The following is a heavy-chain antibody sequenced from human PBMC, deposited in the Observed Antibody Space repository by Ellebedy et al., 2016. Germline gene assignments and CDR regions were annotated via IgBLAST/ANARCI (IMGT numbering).Heavy chain of an antibody. J-gene: IGHJ4*02. CDR1: GFTFNDYA. D-gene: IGHD3-10*01. CDR2: VSYDGSKT. CDR3: VRSGESSYYFDY. Sequence: GESLKISXEASGFTFNDYAMHWVRQAPGKGLEWVTFVSYDGSKTYYTDSVKGRFTIFRDNAQNSLYLQVNSLRAEDTAVFYCVRSGESSYYFDYWGQGILVTVSS. V-gene: IGHV3-30-3*01.